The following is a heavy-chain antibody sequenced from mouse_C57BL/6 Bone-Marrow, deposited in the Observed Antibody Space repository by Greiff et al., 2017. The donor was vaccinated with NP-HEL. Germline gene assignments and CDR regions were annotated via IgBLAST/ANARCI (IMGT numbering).Heavy chain of an antibody. V-gene: IGHV2-6*03. CDR1: GFSLTSYG. CDR2: IWSDGST. J-gene: IGHJ4*01. D-gene: IGHD1-1*01. Sequence: VKLVESGPGLVAPSQSLSITCTVSGFSLTSYGVHWVRQPPGKGLEWLVVIWSDGSTTYNSALKSRLSISKDNSKSQVFLKMNSLQTDDTAMYYCASNYYGPYYYAMDYWGQGTSVTVSS. CDR3: ASNYYGPYYYAMDY.